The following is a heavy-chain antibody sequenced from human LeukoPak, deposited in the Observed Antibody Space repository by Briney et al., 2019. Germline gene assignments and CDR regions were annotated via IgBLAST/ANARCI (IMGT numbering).Heavy chain of an antibody. J-gene: IGHJ5*02. CDR1: GFTFNDYY. CDR3: ATDGAGSDT. CDR2: INIGGTNT. Sequence: NPGGSLRLSCAASGFTFNDYYMSWIRQAPGKGLEWLSYINIGGTNTHYADSVKGRFTISRDNAKKSLYLEMNNLRAEDTAVYYCATDGAGSDTWGQGVLVTVSS. V-gene: IGHV3-11*01.